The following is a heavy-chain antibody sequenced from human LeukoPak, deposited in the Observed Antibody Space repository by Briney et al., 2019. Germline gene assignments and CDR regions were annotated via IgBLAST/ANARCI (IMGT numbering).Heavy chain of an antibody. J-gene: IGHJ4*02. CDR3: ARSSGSYFYHFDY. CDR2: IYYSGST. Sequence: SETLSLTCTVSGGSISSYYWSWIRQPPGKGLEWIGYIYYSGSTNYNPSLKSRVTISVDTSKNQFSLKLSSVTAADTAVYYCARSSGSYFYHFDYWGQGTLVTVSS. CDR1: GGSISSYY. D-gene: IGHD1-26*01. V-gene: IGHV4-59*01.